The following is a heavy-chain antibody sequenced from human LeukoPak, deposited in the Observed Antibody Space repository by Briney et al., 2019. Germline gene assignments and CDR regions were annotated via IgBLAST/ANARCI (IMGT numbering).Heavy chain of an antibody. CDR2: INHSGST. J-gene: IGHJ6*03. Sequence: SETLSLTCAVYGGSFSGYYWSWIRQPPGKGLEWIGEINHSGSTNYNPSLKSRVTISVDTSKNQFSLKLSSVTAADTAVYYCARRYGNYYGSGSYYMDVWGKGTTVTVTS. D-gene: IGHD3-10*01. CDR3: ARRYGNYYGSGSYYMDV. V-gene: IGHV4-34*01. CDR1: GGSFSGYY.